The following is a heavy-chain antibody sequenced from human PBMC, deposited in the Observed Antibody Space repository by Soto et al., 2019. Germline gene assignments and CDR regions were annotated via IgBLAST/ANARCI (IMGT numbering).Heavy chain of an antibody. CDR3: ARVKYDSSGYYFDY. V-gene: IGHV3-33*01. CDR1: GFTFSSYG. J-gene: IGHJ4*02. Sequence: PGGSLRLSCAASGFTFSSYGMHWVRQAPGKGLEWVAVIWYGGSNKYYADSVKGRFTISRDNSKNTLYLQMNSLRAEDTAVYCCARVKYDSSGYYFDYWGQGTLVTVSS. CDR2: IWYGGSNK. D-gene: IGHD3-22*01.